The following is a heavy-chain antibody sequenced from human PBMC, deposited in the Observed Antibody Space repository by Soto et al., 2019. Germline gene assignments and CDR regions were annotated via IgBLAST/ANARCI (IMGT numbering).Heavy chain of an antibody. CDR1: CYSFTSYG. Sequence: ASVKVSCKASCYSFTSYGISWVRQAPGQGLEWMGWISAYNGNTNYAQKIQGRVTMTTDTSTSTAYMELRSLRSDDTAVYYCARWYAVAGKFDHWGQGTLVTVSS. CDR2: ISAYNGNT. CDR3: ARWYAVAGKFDH. D-gene: IGHD6-19*01. V-gene: IGHV1-18*04. J-gene: IGHJ4*02.